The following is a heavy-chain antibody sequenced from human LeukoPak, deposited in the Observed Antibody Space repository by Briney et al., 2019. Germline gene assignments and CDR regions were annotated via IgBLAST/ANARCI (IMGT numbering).Heavy chain of an antibody. CDR2: INSDGFST. D-gene: IGHD3-10*01. V-gene: IGHV3-74*01. CDR3: ARYRSGSYFDY. CDR1: GFTFSSYW. J-gene: IGHJ4*02. Sequence: GGSLRLSCTASGFTFSSYWMHWVRQAPGKGLVWVSRINSDGFSTSYADSVKGRFTISRDNAKNTLYLQMNSLRAEDTALYYCARYRSGSYFDYWGQGTLVTVSS.